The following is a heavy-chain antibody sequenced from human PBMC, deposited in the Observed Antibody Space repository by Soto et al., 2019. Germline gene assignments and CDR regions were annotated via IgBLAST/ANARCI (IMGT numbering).Heavy chain of an antibody. J-gene: IGHJ5*02. Sequence: SETLSLTCTVSGASISSVGYFWSWVRQSPGKGLEFIGNIYYRGNTYYKPPLRSRVTISIDTSKNQFSLKLTSVTAADTAVYYCARGKSSWSNWFDPWGQGRLVTVSS. CDR2: IYYRGNT. CDR1: GASISSVGYF. D-gene: IGHD2-15*01. CDR3: ARGKSSWSNWFDP. V-gene: IGHV4-30-4*01.